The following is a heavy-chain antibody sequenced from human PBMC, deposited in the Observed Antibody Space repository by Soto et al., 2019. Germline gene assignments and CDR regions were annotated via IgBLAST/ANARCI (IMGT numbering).Heavy chain of an antibody. CDR2: LHYRVNT. Sequence: QLQLQESGPGLVKASETLSLTCTVSGGPIDSSSYYWDWIRQPPGKGLEWIGSLHYRVNTYYNPSLKNRVTISIDTSKNQFSLSLSSVTATDTAVYYCARRGTITVAVDYWGQGTRLTVSS. J-gene: IGHJ4*02. V-gene: IGHV4-39*01. CDR3: ARRGTITVAVDY. D-gene: IGHD6-19*01. CDR1: GGPIDSSSYY.